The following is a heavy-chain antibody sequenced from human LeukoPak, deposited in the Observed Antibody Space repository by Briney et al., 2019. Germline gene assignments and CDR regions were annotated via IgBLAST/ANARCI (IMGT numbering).Heavy chain of an antibody. CDR2: INHSGST. J-gene: IGHJ4*02. Sequence: SESLSLTCAVYGGSFSGYYWSWIRQPPGKGLEWIGEINHSGSTNYNPSLKSRVTISVDTSKNQFSLKLSSVTAADTAVYCCARDRTGSYDYWGQGTLVTVSS. D-gene: IGHD3-10*01. V-gene: IGHV4-34*01. CDR3: ARDRTGSYDY. CDR1: GGSFSGYY.